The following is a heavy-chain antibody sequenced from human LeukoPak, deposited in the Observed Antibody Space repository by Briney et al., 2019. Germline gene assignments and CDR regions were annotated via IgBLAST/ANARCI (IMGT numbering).Heavy chain of an antibody. V-gene: IGHV3-72*01. Sequence: PGGSLRLSCAASGFIFSDHYMDWVRQAPGKGLEWVGRTRTKANGYTTEYAASVKGRFTISRDGSKNSLYLQINSLKTEDTAVYYCVRGLNGMDVWGQGTTVTVSS. CDR1: GFIFSDHY. J-gene: IGHJ6*02. CDR2: TRTKANGYTT. CDR3: VRGLNGMDV.